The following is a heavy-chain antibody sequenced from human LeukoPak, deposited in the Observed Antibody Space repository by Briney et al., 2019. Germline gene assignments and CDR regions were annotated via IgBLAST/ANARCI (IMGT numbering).Heavy chain of an antibody. CDR2: IIPIFGTA. CDR1: GGTFSSYA. J-gene: IGHJ1*01. D-gene: IGHD3-22*01. CDR3: ATDLRLRSGYYYGEYFQH. Sequence: ASVKVSCKASGGTFSSYAISWVRQAPGQGLEWMGGIIPIFGTANYAQKFQGRVTITADTSTDTAYMELSSLRSEDTAVYYCATDLRLRSGYYYGEYFQHWGQGTLVTVSS. V-gene: IGHV1-69*06.